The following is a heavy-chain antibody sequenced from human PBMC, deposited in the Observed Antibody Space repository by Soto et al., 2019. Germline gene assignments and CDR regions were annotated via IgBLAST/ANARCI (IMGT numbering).Heavy chain of an antibody. CDR2: ISAYNGNS. CDR3: ARIGDCSTACCFFLLWFHIRGYYYYYGLDV. Sequence: ASVKVSCKASGYTFTRYGISWVRQAPGQGLEWVGWISAYNGNSNYAQKYHGRVTMTTDTSTNTAYMEMSSLRSDDTAVYYCARIGDCSTACCFFLLWFHIRGYYYYYGLDVWAQGTTVTGSS. V-gene: IGHV1-18*01. CDR1: GYTFTRYG. J-gene: IGHJ6*02. D-gene: IGHD2-2*01.